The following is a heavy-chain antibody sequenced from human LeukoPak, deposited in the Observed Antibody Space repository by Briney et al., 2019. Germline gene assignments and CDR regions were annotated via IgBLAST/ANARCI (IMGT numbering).Heavy chain of an antibody. D-gene: IGHD6-19*01. CDR2: INPNSGGT. J-gene: IGHJ4*02. V-gene: IGHV1-2*02. CDR3: ARATIAVAPWDY. Sequence: ASVKVSCKASGYTFTGYYMHWVRQAPGQGLEWMGWINPNSGGTNYAQKFQGRVTMTRDTSISTAYMELSRLRSDDTAVYYCARATIAVAPWDYWGQGTLVTVSS. CDR1: GYTFTGYY.